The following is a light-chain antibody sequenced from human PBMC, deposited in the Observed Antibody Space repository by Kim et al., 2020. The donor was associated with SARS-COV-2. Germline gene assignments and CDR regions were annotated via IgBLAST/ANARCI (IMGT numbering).Light chain of an antibody. CDR2: AAS. J-gene: IGKJ4*01. CDR1: QGISSY. V-gene: IGKV1-8*01. Sequence: ASTGDRVTITCRASQGISSYLAGYQQKPGKAPKLLIYAASTLQSGVPSRFSGSGSGTEFTLTISCLQSEDFATYYCQQYYSYPLTFGGGTKVDIK. CDR3: QQYYSYPLT.